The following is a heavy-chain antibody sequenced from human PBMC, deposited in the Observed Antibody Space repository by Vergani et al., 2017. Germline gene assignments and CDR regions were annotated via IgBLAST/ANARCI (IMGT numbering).Heavy chain of an antibody. CDR3: TRAVAGHFDY. J-gene: IGHJ4*02. D-gene: IGHD6-19*01. V-gene: IGHV3-49*04. CDR1: GFTFGDYA. CDR2: IRSKAYGGTT. Sequence: EVQLVESGGGLVQPGRSLRLSCTASGFTFGDYAMSWVRQAPGKGLEWVGFIRSKAYGGTTEYAASVKGRFTISRDDSKSIAYLQMNSLKTEDTAVYYCTRAVAGHFDYWGQGTLVTVSS.